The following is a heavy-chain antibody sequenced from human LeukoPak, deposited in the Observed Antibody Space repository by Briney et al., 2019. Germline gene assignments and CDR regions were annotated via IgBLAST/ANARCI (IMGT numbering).Heavy chain of an antibody. D-gene: IGHD5-24*01. J-gene: IGHJ4*02. CDR1: GFTFSSYA. CDR2: ISYDGSNK. CDR3: ARGLATIAY. V-gene: IGHV3-30-3*01. Sequence: GRSLRLSCAASGFTFSSYAMHWVRQAPGKGLGWVAVISYDGSNKYYADSVKGRFTISRDNSKNTLYLQMNSLRAEDTAVYYCARGLATIAYWGLGTLVTVSS.